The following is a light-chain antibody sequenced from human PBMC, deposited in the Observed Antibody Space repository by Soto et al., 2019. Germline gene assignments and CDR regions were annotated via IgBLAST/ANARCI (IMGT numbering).Light chain of an antibody. CDR3: QQRSNWLT. CDR2: GAS. V-gene: IGKV3D-20*02. CDR1: QSVSSSY. J-gene: IGKJ5*01. Sequence: EIVMTQSPATLSVSPGERATLSCRASQSVSSSYLAWYQQKPGQAPRLLICGASSRATGIPDRFSGSGSGTDFTLTISSLEPEDFAVYYCQQRSNWLTFGQGTRLEI.